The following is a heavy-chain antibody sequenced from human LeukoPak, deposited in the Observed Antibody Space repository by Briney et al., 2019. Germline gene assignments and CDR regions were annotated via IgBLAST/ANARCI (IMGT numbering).Heavy chain of an antibody. Sequence: SETLSLTCAVYGGSFSGYYWSWIRQPPGKGLEWIGEINHSGSTNYNPSLKSRVTISVDTSKNQFSLKLISVTAADTAVYYCARDRGALDYWGQGTLVTVSS. D-gene: IGHD3-10*01. CDR1: GGSFSGYY. CDR2: INHSGST. J-gene: IGHJ4*02. CDR3: ARDRGALDY. V-gene: IGHV4-34*01.